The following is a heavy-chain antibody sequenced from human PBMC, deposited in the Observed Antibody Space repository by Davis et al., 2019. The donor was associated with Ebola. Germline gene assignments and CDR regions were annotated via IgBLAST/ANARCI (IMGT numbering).Heavy chain of an antibody. V-gene: IGHV5-51*01. CDR3: ASLRRTITGMDDAFDI. J-gene: IGHJ3*02. CDR2: IYPGDSDT. Sequence: GGSLRLSCKGSGYSFSNYWIGWVRQMPGKGLEWMGIIYPGDSDTRYSPSFQGQITISADKSIKTAYLQWSSLKASDTAMYYCASLRRTITGMDDAFDIWGQGTMVTVSS. D-gene: IGHD1-20*01. CDR1: GYSFSNYW.